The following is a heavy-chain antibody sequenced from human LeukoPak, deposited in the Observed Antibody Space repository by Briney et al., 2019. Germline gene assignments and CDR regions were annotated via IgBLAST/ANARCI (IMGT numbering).Heavy chain of an antibody. D-gene: IGHD4-17*01. CDR2: IYYSGST. V-gene: IGHV4-31*03. CDR3: ARAYTAVTTYDAFDI. CDR1: GGSISSGGYY. J-gene: IGHJ3*02. Sequence: SETLSLTCTVSGGSISSGGYYWSWIRQHPGKGLEWIGYIYYSGSTYYNPSLKSRFTISVDTSKNQFSLKLSSVTAADTAVYYCARAYTAVTTYDAFDIWGQGTMVTVSS.